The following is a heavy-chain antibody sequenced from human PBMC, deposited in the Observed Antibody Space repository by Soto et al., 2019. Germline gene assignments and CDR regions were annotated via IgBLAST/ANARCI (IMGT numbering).Heavy chain of an antibody. CDR1: GFTFSSYW. Sequence: VQLVESGGGLVQPGGSLRLSCAASGFTFSSYWMHWVRQAPGKGLVWVSRINSDGSSTSYADSVKGRFTISRDNAKNTLYLQMNSLRAEDTAVYYCARNPSNCSGGSCYSGSGDAFDIWGQGTMVTVSS. V-gene: IGHV3-74*01. CDR2: INSDGSST. D-gene: IGHD2-15*01. CDR3: ARNPSNCSGGSCYSGSGDAFDI. J-gene: IGHJ3*02.